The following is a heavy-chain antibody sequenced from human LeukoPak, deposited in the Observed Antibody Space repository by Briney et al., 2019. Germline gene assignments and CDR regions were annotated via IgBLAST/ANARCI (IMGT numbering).Heavy chain of an antibody. CDR1: SGSISGSYYY. CDR3: ARHPYSSGYYYYGMDV. V-gene: IGHV4-39*01. J-gene: IGHJ6*02. CDR2: IYYSGST. D-gene: IGHD6-19*01. Sequence: ETSETLSLTCTVSSGSISGSYYYWGWIRQPPGKGLEWIGSIYYSGSTYYNPSLKSRVTISVDTSKNQFSPKLSSVTAADTAVYYCARHPYSSGYYYYGMDVWGQGTTVTVSS.